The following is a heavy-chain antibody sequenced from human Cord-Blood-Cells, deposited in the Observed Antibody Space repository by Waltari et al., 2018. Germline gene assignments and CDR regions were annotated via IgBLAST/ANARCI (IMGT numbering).Heavy chain of an antibody. Sequence: EVQLVETGGGLIQPGGSLRLSCAASGFTVSRNYMSWVRQAPGKGLVWVSVIYGGGSTYYADAVKGRFTISRDNSKNTLYLQMNSLRAEDTAVYYCASSNLAARPSISAFDIWGQGTMVTVSS. CDR1: GFTVSRNY. CDR2: IYGGGST. CDR3: ASSNLAARPSISAFDI. J-gene: IGHJ3*02. D-gene: IGHD6-6*01. V-gene: IGHV3-53*02.